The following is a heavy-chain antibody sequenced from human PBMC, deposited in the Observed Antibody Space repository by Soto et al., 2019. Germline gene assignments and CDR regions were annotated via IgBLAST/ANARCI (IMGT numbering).Heavy chain of an antibody. Sequence: EVQLLESGGGLVQPAGSLRLSCAASGFTFSSYAMSWIRQAPGKGLEWVSAISGSGGSTYYADSVKGRFTISRDNSKNTLYLQMNSLRAEDTAVYCCAKEGEVVGAMGFYWYFDLWGRGTLVTVSS. CDR1: GFTFSSYA. D-gene: IGHD1-26*01. V-gene: IGHV3-23*01. J-gene: IGHJ2*01. CDR3: AKEGEVVGAMGFYWYFDL. CDR2: ISGSGGST.